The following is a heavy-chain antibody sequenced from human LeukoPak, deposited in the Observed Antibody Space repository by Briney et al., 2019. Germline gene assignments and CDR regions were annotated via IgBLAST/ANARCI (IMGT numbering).Heavy chain of an antibody. J-gene: IGHJ5*02. Sequence: ASVKVSCKASGYTFTGYYMHWVRQAPGQGLEWMGWINPNSGGTNYARKFQGRVTMTRDTSISTAYMELSRLRSDDTAVYYCARDTTSSGWSGFFDHWGQGTLVTVSS. CDR1: GYTFTGYY. CDR3: ARDTTSSGWSGFFDH. CDR2: INPNSGGT. D-gene: IGHD6-19*01. V-gene: IGHV1-2*02.